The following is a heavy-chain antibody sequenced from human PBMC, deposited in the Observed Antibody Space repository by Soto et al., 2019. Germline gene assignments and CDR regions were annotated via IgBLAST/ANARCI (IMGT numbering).Heavy chain of an antibody. Sequence: SETLSLTCTVSGGSISSYYWSWIRQPPGKGLEWIGYIYYSGSTNYNPSLKSRVTISVDTSKNQFSLKLSSVTAADTAVYYCARLERIAVAGTGWFDPWGQGTLVTVSS. CDR1: GGSISSYY. D-gene: IGHD6-19*01. J-gene: IGHJ5*02. V-gene: IGHV4-59*08. CDR2: IYYSGST. CDR3: ARLERIAVAGTGWFDP.